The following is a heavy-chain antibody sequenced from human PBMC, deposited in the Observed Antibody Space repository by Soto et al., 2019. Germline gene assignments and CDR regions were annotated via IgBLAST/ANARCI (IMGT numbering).Heavy chain of an antibody. J-gene: IGHJ5*02. CDR2: IYYSGST. D-gene: IGHD5-12*01. CDR3: VSHSDPSVYGLCWFAP. Sequence: SETLSLTCTVSGGSISSYYWSWIRQPPGKGLEWIGYIYYSGSTNYNPSLKSRITISVDTSKDQFSLKLSSVTAADTAVYYCVSHSDPSVYGLCWFAPLRPGTLVTVSS. V-gene: IGHV4-59*01. CDR1: GGSISSYY.